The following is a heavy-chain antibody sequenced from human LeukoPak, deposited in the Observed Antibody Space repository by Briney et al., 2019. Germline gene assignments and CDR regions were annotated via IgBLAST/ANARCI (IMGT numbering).Heavy chain of an antibody. CDR3: ARGVFPYSYGYSDY. CDR1: GYTFTGYY. CDR2: INPNSGGT. V-gene: IGHV1-2*02. J-gene: IGHJ4*02. Sequence: ASVKVSCKASGYTFTGYYMHWVRQAPGQGLEWMGWINPNSGGTNYAQKFQGRVTMTRDTSISTAYMELSRLRSDDTAVYYCARGVFPYSYGYSDYWGQGTLVTVSS. D-gene: IGHD5-18*01.